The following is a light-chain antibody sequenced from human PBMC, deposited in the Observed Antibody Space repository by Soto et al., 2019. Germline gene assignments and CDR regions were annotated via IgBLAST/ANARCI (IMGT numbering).Light chain of an antibody. J-gene: IGLJ3*02. CDR2: NNR. CDR3: QSYDSSLSAWV. CDR1: SSNTGAGYD. Sequence: QSLLTQSPSVSGAPGQRVTISCTGSSSNTGAGYDVHWYQQFPGTAPKLLIYNNRNRPSGVPDRFSGSKSGTSASLAITGLQAEDEADYYCQSYDSSLSAWVFGGGTKLTVL. V-gene: IGLV1-40*01.